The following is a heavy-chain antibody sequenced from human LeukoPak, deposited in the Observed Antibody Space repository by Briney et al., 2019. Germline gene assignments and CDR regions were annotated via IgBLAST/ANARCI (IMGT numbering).Heavy chain of an antibody. Sequence: GGSLRLSCAASGFTLSSYSMSWVRQAPGKGLEWVSSISSSGNIYYADSVKGRFTISRDNAKNSLYLQMNSLRAEDTAVYYCARVGSNWSFDYWGQGTLVTVSS. J-gene: IGHJ4*02. CDR3: ARVGSNWSFDY. D-gene: IGHD6-13*01. CDR1: GFTLSSYS. CDR2: ISSSGNI. V-gene: IGHV3-21*01.